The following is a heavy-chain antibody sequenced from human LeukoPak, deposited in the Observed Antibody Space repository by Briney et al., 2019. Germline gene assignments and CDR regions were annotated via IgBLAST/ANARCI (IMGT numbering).Heavy chain of an antibody. J-gene: IGHJ4*02. Sequence: PSETLSLTCTVSGGSLNNYYWSWIRQPPGKGLEWIAYIYETGHTGYNPSLKTRVTISLDTSKKQFSLKLNSVSAADTAVYYCARHVLRGGFDSWGQGTLVAVSS. CDR1: GGSLNNYY. V-gene: IGHV4-59*08. D-gene: IGHD5-12*01. CDR3: ARHVLRGGFDS. CDR2: IYETGHT.